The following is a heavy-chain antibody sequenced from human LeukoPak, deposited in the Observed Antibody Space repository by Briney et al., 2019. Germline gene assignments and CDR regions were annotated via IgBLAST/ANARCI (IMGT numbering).Heavy chain of an antibody. D-gene: IGHD1-26*01. CDR1: T. Sequence: TIXWVRQAPGQGLEWMGRIIPILGIANYAQKFQGRVTITADKSTSTAYMELSSLRSEDTAVYYCARSSRSGTTADYWGQGTLVTVSS. CDR2: IIPILGIA. CDR3: ARSSRSGTTADY. V-gene: IGHV1-69*02. J-gene: IGHJ4*02.